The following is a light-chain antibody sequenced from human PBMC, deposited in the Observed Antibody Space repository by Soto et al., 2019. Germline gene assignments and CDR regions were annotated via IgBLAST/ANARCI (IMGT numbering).Light chain of an antibody. CDR3: QQYNKWPWT. V-gene: IGKV3D-15*01. Sequence: EIVMTQSPVTLSVPPGERATLSCRASQFVSSNLAWYQQKPGQAPRLIIYGASTRATGIPARFSGSGSGTVFTLTISSLKSEDFGVYYCQQYNKWPWTFGRGTKVDIK. J-gene: IGKJ1*01. CDR1: QFVSSN. CDR2: GAS.